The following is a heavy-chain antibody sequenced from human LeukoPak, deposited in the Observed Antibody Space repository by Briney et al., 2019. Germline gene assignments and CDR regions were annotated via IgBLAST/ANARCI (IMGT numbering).Heavy chain of an antibody. CDR3: TRGLTDYGGNPGSVYYSDY. D-gene: IGHD4-17*01. CDR2: ISSSSSYI. CDR1: GFSFSTYS. V-gene: IGHV3-21*01. Sequence: PGGSLRLSCTASGFSFSTYSMTLVRQAPGKGLEWVSSISSSSSYIYYADSLKGRFTISRDNAKNSLYLQMNSLRAEDTAVYFCTRGLTDYGGNPGSVYYSDYWGQGTLVTVSS. J-gene: IGHJ4*02.